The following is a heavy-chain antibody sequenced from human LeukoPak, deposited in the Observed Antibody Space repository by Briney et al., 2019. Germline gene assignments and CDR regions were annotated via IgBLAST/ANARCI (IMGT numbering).Heavy chain of an antibody. D-gene: IGHD3-3*02. CDR3: ARGELDRIDY. V-gene: IGHV4-59*01. J-gene: IGHJ4*02. Sequence: SETLSLTCTVSGGSISSYYWSWIRQPPGKGLEWIGYIYYSGSTNYNPSLKSRVTISVDTSKNQFSLKLSSVTAADTAVYYRARGELDRIDYWGQGTLVTVSS. CDR1: GGSISSYY. CDR2: IYYSGST.